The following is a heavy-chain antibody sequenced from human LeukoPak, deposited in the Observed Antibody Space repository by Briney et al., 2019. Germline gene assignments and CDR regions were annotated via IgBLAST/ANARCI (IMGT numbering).Heavy chain of an antibody. CDR2: IYTGGNT. CDR1: GFTFSNYA. Sequence: GGSLRLSCAASGFTFSNYAMSWVRQAPGKGLEWVSTIYTGGNTYYAASVKGRFTISRDFSKNTVFLHMNSLRAEDTAMYYCARGDDSGYYDYFDYWGQGALVTVSS. CDR3: ARGDDSGYYDYFDY. D-gene: IGHD3-22*01. V-gene: IGHV3-23*05. J-gene: IGHJ4*02.